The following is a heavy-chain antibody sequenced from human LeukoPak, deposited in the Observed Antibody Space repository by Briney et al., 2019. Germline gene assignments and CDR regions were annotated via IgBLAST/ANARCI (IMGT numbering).Heavy chain of an antibody. CDR3: ARDENGALVVPPMTRVDY. V-gene: IGHV3-21*01. Sequence: PGESLRLSCAASGFTFSSYSMNWVRQAPGKGLEWVSSISSSSSYIYYADSVKGRFTISRDNAKNSLYLQMNSLRAEDTAVYYCARDENGALVVPPMTRVDYWGQGTLVTVSS. CDR2: ISSSSSYI. CDR1: GFTFSSYS. D-gene: IGHD2-2*01. J-gene: IGHJ4*02.